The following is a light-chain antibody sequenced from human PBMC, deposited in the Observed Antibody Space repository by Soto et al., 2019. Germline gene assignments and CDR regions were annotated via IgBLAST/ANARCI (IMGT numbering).Light chain of an antibody. V-gene: IGLV2-14*01. CDR3: GSYTTSSNYV. CDR2: DVS. CDR1: SSDIDAYNY. Sequence: QSVLTQPASVSGSPRQSITISCTGTSSDIDAYNYVSWYQQHPGKAPKLMIYDVSNRPSGISNRFSGSKSGNTASLTISGLQAEDEADYYCGSYTTSSNYVFGTGTKVTVL. J-gene: IGLJ1*01.